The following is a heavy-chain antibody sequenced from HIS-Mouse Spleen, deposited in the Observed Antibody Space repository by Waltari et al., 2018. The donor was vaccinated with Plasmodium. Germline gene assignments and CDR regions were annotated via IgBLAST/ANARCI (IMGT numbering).Heavy chain of an antibody. CDR2: INPNSGGT. CDR3: ARVLGYKAAAGTFVEYFQH. CDR1: GYTFTGYY. V-gene: IGHV1-2*02. Sequence: QVQLVQSGAEVKKPGASVKVSCKASGYTFTGYYMHWVRQAPGQGLEWMGWINPNSGGTNYAQKFQGRVTMTMDTSISTAYMELSRLRSDDTAVYYCARVLGYKAAAGTFVEYFQHWGQGTLVTVSS. J-gene: IGHJ1*01. D-gene: IGHD6-13*01.